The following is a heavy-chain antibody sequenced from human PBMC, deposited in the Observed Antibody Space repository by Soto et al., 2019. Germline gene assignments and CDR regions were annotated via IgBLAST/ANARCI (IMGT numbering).Heavy chain of an antibody. Sequence: PSETLSLTCTVSGGSVSSGSYHWSWIRQPPGKGMEWIGNIYYSGSTNYNPSLTSRVTISVDTSKNQFSLRLNSVTAADTAMYYCARASVSTSYDGVDVWGQGTTVTVS. V-gene: IGHV4-61*01. D-gene: IGHD2-2*01. J-gene: IGHJ6*02. CDR3: ARASVSTSYDGVDV. CDR2: IYYSGST. CDR1: GGSVSSGSYH.